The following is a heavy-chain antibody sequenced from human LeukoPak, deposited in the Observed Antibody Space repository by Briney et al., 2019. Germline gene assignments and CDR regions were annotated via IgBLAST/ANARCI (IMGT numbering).Heavy chain of an antibody. CDR2: ISGSSSYI. V-gene: IGHV3-21*01. Sequence: GGSLRLSCAASGFTFSAFSMNWVRQAPGKGLEWVSSISGSSSYIYYADSVKGRFTISRDNAKNLVYLQMNSLRAEDTAVYYCARGWGRSWDENWFDAWGQGVRVTASS. J-gene: IGHJ5*02. D-gene: IGHD3-16*01. CDR1: GFTFSAFS. CDR3: ARGWGRSWDENWFDA.